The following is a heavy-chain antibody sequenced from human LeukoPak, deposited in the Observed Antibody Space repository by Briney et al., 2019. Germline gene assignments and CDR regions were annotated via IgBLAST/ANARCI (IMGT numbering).Heavy chain of an antibody. CDR2: ISAYNGNT. Sequence: ASVKVSCKASGGTFSSYAISWVRQAPGQGLEWMGWISAYNGNTNYAQKLQGRVTMTTGTSTSTAYMELRSLRSDDTAVYYCARANWPYTANFDYWGQGTLVTVSS. D-gene: IGHD5-18*01. J-gene: IGHJ4*02. CDR1: GGTFSSYA. V-gene: IGHV1-18*01. CDR3: ARANWPYTANFDY.